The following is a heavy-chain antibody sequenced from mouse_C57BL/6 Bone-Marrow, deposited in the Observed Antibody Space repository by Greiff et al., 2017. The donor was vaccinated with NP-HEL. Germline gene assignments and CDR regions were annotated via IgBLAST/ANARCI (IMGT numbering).Heavy chain of an antibody. Sequence: EVKLQESGGGLVQPGGSLSLSCAASGFTFTDYYMSWVRQPPGKALEWLGFIRNKANGYTTEYSASVKGRFTISRDNSQSILYLQMNALRAEDSATCYCARGLLRRYWYVDVWGTGTTVTVSS. D-gene: IGHD1-1*01. V-gene: IGHV7-3*01. CDR2: IRNKANGYTT. CDR1: GFTFTDYY. J-gene: IGHJ1*03. CDR3: ARGLLRRYWYVDV.